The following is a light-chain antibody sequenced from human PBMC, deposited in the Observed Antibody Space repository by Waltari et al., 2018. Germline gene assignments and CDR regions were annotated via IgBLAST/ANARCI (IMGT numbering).Light chain of an antibody. CDR1: TNDLGSYNY. J-gene: IGLJ3*02. V-gene: IGLV2-11*01. CDR2: DVT. CDR3: CSYAGSYTWV. Sequence: SALTQPRSVSGSPGQSVTISCTGTTNDLGSYNYVSWYQQHPGKAPKLIILDVTKRPSGVPDRCSGSKAGNTASLTISGLRAEDEAEYYCCSYAGSYTWVFGGGTKLTVV.